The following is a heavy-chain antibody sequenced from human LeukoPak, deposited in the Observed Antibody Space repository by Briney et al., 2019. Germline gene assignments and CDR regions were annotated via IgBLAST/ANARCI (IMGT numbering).Heavy chain of an antibody. Sequence: SETLSLTCAVYGGSFSGYYWSWIRQPPGKGLEWIGEINHSGSTNYNPSLKSRVTISVDTSKNQFSLKLSSVTAADTAVYYCARHRQVAAVVSRGAFDIWGQGTMVSVSS. J-gene: IGHJ3*02. V-gene: IGHV4-34*01. CDR1: GGSFSGYY. CDR3: ARHRQVAAVVSRGAFDI. D-gene: IGHD2-8*02. CDR2: INHSGST.